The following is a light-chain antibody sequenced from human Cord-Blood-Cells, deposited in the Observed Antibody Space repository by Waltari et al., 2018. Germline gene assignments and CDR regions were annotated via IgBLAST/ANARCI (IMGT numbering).Light chain of an antibody. J-gene: IGKJ4*01. V-gene: IGKV3-15*01. Sequence: EIVMTQSPATLSVSPGERATLSCRASQSVSSNLAWYQQKPGQAPRLLIYGASTRATGIPARFSGSGSGTEFTLTINSLQSEDFAVYYCQQYNNWLTVGGGTKVEIK. CDR3: QQYNNWLT. CDR2: GAS. CDR1: QSVSSN.